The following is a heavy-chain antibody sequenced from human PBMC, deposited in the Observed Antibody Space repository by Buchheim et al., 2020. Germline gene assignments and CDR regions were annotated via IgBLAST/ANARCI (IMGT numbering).Heavy chain of an antibody. CDR3: ARETYCSGNSCLYYFDY. D-gene: IGHD2-15*01. CDR1: GGSVSSGTYY. CDR2: IYYSGST. V-gene: IGHV4-61*01. Sequence: QVQLQEAGPGLVKPSETLSLTCTVSGGSVSSGTYYWSWIRQPPGKGLEWIGYIYYSGSTNYNPSLKSRVTISVDPSNNQFSLKLSSVTVADTAVYFCARETYCSGNSCLYYFDYWGQGTL. J-gene: IGHJ4*02.